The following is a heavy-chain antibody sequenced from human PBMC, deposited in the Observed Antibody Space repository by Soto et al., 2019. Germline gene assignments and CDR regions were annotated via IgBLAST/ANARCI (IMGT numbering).Heavy chain of an antibody. CDR2: VYNSGST. D-gene: IGHD6-13*01. J-gene: IGHJ4*02. CDR3: ARYRREAVAGYTLDY. Sequence: NPSETLSLTCTVSGGSISSNYWTWIRQPPGKGLEWIGYVYNSGSTNYNPSLKSRVTISEDTSRSQFSLKVNSMTAADTAVYYCARYRREAVAGYTLDYWGQRILVTVSS. CDR1: GGSISSNY. V-gene: IGHV4-59*01.